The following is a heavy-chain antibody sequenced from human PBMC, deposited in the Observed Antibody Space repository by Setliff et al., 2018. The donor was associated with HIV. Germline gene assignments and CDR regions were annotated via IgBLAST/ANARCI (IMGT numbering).Heavy chain of an antibody. CDR3: ARSLDYSGSGSYYVGWFDL. CDR2: IYSSGST. J-gene: IGHJ5*02. D-gene: IGHD3-10*01. CDR1: GGSISKYF. Sequence: SETLSLTCTVSGGSISKYFWSWIRQSAEKGLEWIGRIYSSGSTNQNPSLKSRASMSVDTSKSQFSLNLGSVTAADTAVYYCARSLDYSGSGSYYVGWFDLWGQGIPVTVSS. V-gene: IGHV4-4*07.